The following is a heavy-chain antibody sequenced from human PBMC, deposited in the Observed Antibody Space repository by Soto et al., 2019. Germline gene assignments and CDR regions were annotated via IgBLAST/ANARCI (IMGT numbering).Heavy chain of an antibody. D-gene: IGHD4-4*01. CDR1: GYSFTSDW. J-gene: IGHJ4*02. V-gene: IGHV5-51*01. Sequence: ESLKISCKASGYSFTSDWVGWVRQMPGKGLEWMGIIYPGDSDTRYSPSFQGQVTITADKSISTAYLQWSSLKASDSAMYYCARLKDSSFDCWGQGTLVTVYS. CDR3: ARLKDSSFDC. CDR2: IYPGDSDT.